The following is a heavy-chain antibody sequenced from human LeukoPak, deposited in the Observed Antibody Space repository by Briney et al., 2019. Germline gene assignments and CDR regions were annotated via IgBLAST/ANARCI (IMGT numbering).Heavy chain of an antibody. CDR3: ARGVGFLEWLLLDYFDY. CDR1: GFTFSSYS. CDR2: IISSSSYI. Sequence: PGGSLRLSCAASGFTFSSYSMNWVRQAPGKGLEWVSSIISSSSYIYYADSVKGRFTISRDNAKNSLYLQMNSLRAEDTAVYYCARGVGFLEWLLLDYFDYWGQGTLVTVSS. V-gene: IGHV3-21*01. D-gene: IGHD3-3*01. J-gene: IGHJ4*02.